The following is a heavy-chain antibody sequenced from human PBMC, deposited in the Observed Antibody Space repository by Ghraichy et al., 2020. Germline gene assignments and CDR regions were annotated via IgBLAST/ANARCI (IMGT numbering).Heavy chain of an antibody. CDR1: GGSISSGGYS. D-gene: IGHD3-10*01. CDR3: AMLYGSGSYNWFDP. CDR2: IYHSGST. J-gene: IGHJ5*02. Sequence: LSLTCAVSGGSISSGGYSWSWIRQPPGKGLEWIGYIYHSGSTYYNPSLKSRVTISVDRSKNQFSLKLSSVTAADTAVYYCAMLYGSGSYNWFDPWGQGTLVTVSS. V-gene: IGHV4-30-2*01.